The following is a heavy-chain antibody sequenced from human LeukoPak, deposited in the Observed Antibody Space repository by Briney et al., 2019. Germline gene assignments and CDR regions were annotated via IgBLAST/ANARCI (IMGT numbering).Heavy chain of an antibody. V-gene: IGHV1-69*13. CDR1: GGTFSSYA. J-gene: IGHJ4*02. CDR2: IIPIFGTA. CDR3: ARDDCSSTSCPGDFDY. D-gene: IGHD2-2*01. Sequence: ASVKVSCKASGGTFSSYAISWVRQAPGQGLEWMGRIIPIFGTANYAQKFQGRVTITADESTSTAYMELSSLRSEDTAVYYCARDDCSSTSCPGDFDYWGQGTLVTVSS.